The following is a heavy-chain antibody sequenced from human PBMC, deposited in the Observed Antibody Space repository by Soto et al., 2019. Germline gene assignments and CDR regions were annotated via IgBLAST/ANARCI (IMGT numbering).Heavy chain of an antibody. CDR2: IKSKTDGGTT. J-gene: IGHJ6*02. V-gene: IGHV3-15*07. D-gene: IGHD6-13*01. CDR3: TTSPGIAAAGTRLPDYYYYYGMDV. CDR1: GFTFSNAW. Sequence: GGSLRLSCAASGFTFSNAWMNWVRQAPGKGLEWVGRIKSKTDGGTTDYAAPVKGRFTISRDDSKNTLYLQMNSLKTEDTAVYYCTTSPGIAAAGTRLPDYYYYYGMDVWGQGTTVTVSS.